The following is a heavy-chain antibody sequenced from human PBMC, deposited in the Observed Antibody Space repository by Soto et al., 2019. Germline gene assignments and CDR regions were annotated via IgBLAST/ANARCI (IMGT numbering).Heavy chain of an antibody. D-gene: IGHD6-19*01. CDR3: AAIAVAGTDY. V-gene: IGHV1-8*01. CDR1: GYPFTTYD. Sequence: QVQVVQSGAEVKKPGSSVKVSCEASGYPFTTYDINWVRQAPGQGLEWMGWMNPGSGYTGYAQKFQARVTMTRDTSTSTAYMELSRLTSEDTAVYYCAAIAVAGTDYWGQGTLVTVSS. CDR2: MNPGSGYT. J-gene: IGHJ4*02.